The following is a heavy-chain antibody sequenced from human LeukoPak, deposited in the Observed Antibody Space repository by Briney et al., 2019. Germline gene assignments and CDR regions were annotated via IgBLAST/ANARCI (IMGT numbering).Heavy chain of an antibody. D-gene: IGHD1-7*01. CDR3: TRRRNYLSHFDY. Sequence: SETLSLTCTVYGGSFSGYYWSWIRQPPGKGLEWIGEINHSGSTNYNPPLKSRVTISVDTSKNQFSLKLSSVTAADTAVYYCTRRRNYLSHFDYWGQGTLVTVSS. CDR1: GGSFSGYY. J-gene: IGHJ4*02. V-gene: IGHV4-34*01. CDR2: INHSGST.